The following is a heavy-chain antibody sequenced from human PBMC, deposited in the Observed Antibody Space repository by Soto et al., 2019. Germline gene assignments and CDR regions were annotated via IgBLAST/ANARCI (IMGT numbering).Heavy chain of an antibody. J-gene: IGHJ6*03. CDR3: AREDIVVVPAAPNYYYYYMDV. CDR2: IIPILGIA. Sequence: SVKVSCNASAGTFSSYTISWVRQAPGQGLEWMGRIIPILGIANYAQKFQGRVTITADKSTSTAYMELSSLRSEDTAVYYCAREDIVVVPAAPNYYYYYMDVWGKGTTVTVSS. D-gene: IGHD2-2*01. V-gene: IGHV1-69*02. CDR1: AGTFSSYT.